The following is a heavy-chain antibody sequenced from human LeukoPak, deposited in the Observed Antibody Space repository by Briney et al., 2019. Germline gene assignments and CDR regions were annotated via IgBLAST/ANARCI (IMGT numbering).Heavy chain of an antibody. CDR2: IYTSGST. Sequence: PSETLSLTCTVSGGSLSSYYWSWIRQPAGKGLEWIGRIYTSGSTNYNPPLKSRVTILVDTSKNQFSLKFSSVTAADTAVYYCARLSGYDWESFYDYWGQGTLVTVSS. J-gene: IGHJ4*02. CDR1: GGSLSSYY. D-gene: IGHD5-12*01. V-gene: IGHV4-4*07. CDR3: ARLSGYDWESFYDY.